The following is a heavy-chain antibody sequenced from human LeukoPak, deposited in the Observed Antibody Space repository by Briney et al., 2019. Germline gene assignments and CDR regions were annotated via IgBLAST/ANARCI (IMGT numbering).Heavy chain of an antibody. CDR1: GGSLSNYY. V-gene: IGHV4-59*01. CDR2: IYYRGST. D-gene: IGHD4-17*01. Sequence: PSETLSLTCTVSGGSLSNYYWTWIRQPPGKGLEWIGYIYYRGSTNYNPSLKNRVTISLDTSKNQFSLNLNSLTAADTAVYYCARSLNGVLDYWGQGTLLSVSS. J-gene: IGHJ4*02. CDR3: ARSLNGVLDY.